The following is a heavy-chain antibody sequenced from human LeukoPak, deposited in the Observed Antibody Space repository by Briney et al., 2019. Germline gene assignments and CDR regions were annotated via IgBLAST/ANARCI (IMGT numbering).Heavy chain of an antibody. CDR2: IWYDGSNK. J-gene: IGHJ4*02. Sequence: GGSLRLSCAASGFTFSSYAMSWVRQAPGKGLEWVAVIWYDGSNKYYADSVKGRFTISRDNSKNTLYLQMNSLRAEDTAVYYCARDDYSNPGDHWGQGTLVTVSS. CDR3: ARDDYSNPGDH. V-gene: IGHV3-33*08. D-gene: IGHD4-11*01. CDR1: GFTFSSYA.